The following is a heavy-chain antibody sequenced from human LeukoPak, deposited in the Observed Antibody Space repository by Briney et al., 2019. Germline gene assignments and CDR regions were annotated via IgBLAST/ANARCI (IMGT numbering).Heavy chain of an antibody. V-gene: IGHV1-24*01. D-gene: IGHD2-2*01. Sequence: SVKVPYKVSGYTLPQLSMLLLGQAPANGLEWMGGFDPEDCETIHAQKLQGRVTITEDTSTDTAYIEPSSLICEHTAVYYCATFGYCSSTSCYPDYWGQGTLISVSS. CDR1: GYTLPQLS. CDR2: FDPEDCET. CDR3: ATFGYCSSTSCYPDY. J-gene: IGHJ4*02.